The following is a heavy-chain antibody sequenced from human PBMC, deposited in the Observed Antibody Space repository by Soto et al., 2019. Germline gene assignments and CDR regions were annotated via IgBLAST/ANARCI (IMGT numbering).Heavy chain of an antibody. CDR2: INPSGGST. CDR1: GYTFTSYY. Sequence: QVQLVQSGAEVKKPGASVKVSCKASGYTFTSYYMHWVRQAPGQGLEWMGIINPSGGSTSYAQKFQGRVTMNRDTSTSTVYMELSSLRSEDTAVYYCASYGGNSGPAYWGQGTLVTVSS. J-gene: IGHJ4*02. CDR3: ASYGGNSGPAY. V-gene: IGHV1-46*01. D-gene: IGHD2-21*02.